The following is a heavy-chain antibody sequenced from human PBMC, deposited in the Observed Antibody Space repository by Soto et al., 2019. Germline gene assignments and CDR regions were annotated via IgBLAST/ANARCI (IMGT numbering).Heavy chain of an antibody. CDR3: VSQRSTGPYHAHFDY. D-gene: IGHD2-2*01. Sequence: AETRSLTCTVSGGSVPNSRYYWGWIRQSPGKGLEWIGSVYYIGRSYSKSSVKSRVTISVDTSKNRFSLSLNSVTASDTAFYFWVSQRSTGPYHAHFDYWGPGALVTVSS. J-gene: IGHJ4*02. V-gene: IGHV4-39*01. CDR2: VYYIGRS. CDR1: GGSVPNSRYY.